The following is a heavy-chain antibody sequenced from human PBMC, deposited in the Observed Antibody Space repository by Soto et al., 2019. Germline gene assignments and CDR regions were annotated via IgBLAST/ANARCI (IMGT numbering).Heavy chain of an antibody. J-gene: IGHJ4*02. Sequence: KTSGTLSVTCTVSGGSVISGSYYWIWIRQPPGKGLEWIGYIYYSGSTNYNPSLKSRVTISVDTSKNQFSLKLSSVTAADTAVYYCARDLGGWYHNLDYWGQGTLVTVSS. CDR2: IYYSGST. CDR3: ARDLGGWYHNLDY. V-gene: IGHV4-61*01. CDR1: GGSVISGSYY. D-gene: IGHD6-19*01.